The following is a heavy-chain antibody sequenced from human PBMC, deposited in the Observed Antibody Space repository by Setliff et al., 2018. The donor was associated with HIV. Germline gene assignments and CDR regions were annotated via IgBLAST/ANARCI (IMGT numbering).Heavy chain of an antibody. V-gene: IGHV3-21*01. Sequence: PGGSLRLSCSSYGFTFTDYTMNWVRQAPGKGLEWVSSITSGSTYVNYADSVKGRFSISRDNSKNSLYLQMISLRAEDTALYYCARQGNWEFDYWGQGTLVTVSS. J-gene: IGHJ4*02. D-gene: IGHD7-27*01. CDR2: ITSGSTYV. CDR1: GFTFTDYT. CDR3: ARQGNWEFDY.